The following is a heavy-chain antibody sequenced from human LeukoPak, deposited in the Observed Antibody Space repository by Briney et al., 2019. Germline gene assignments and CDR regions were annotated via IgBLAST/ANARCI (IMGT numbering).Heavy chain of an antibody. CDR3: ARGPGSGWRNFDY. V-gene: IGHV4-34*01. CDR2: INHSGST. Sequence: SETLSLTCAVYGGSFSGYYWSWIRQPPGKGLEWIGEINHSGSTNYNPSLKSRVTISVDTSKNQFSLKLSSVTAADTAVYYCARGPGSGWRNFDYWGQGTLVTVSS. CDR1: GGSFSGYY. D-gene: IGHD6-19*01. J-gene: IGHJ4*02.